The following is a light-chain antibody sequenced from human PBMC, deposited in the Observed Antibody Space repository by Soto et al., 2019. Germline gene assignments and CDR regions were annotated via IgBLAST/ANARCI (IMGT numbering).Light chain of an antibody. CDR3: QKTYSTPFT. Sequence: DIQMTQSPSSLSASVGDRVTITCWASQTISNYLNWYQEIPGKAPKLLIYAASNLQSGVPSRFSGSGSGTEFTLTISNLQPEDFATYYCQKTYSTPFTFGPGTNVDI. V-gene: IGKV1-39*01. J-gene: IGKJ3*01. CDR2: AAS. CDR1: QTISNY.